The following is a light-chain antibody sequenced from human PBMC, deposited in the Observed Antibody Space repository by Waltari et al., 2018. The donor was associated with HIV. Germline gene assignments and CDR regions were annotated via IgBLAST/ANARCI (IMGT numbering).Light chain of an antibody. V-gene: IGLV3-21*01. J-gene: IGLJ2*01. CDR2: HDT. CDR1: NIGSKS. Sequence: SYVLTQSPSVSVASGKTARITCGGQNIGSKSVNWYQQQPGQAPVMVIYHDTDRPSGIPDLFSCSSSEDTATLTIRMVEAGDDADYYCQVWDTNTDQYVIFGGGTNLAV. CDR3: QVWDTNTDQYVI.